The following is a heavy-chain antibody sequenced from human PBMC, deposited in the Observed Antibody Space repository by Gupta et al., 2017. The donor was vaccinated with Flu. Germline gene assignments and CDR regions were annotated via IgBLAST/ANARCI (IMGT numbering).Heavy chain of an antibody. J-gene: IGHJ4*02. CDR3: AKTRDINYDSLRYDGDFDS. D-gene: IGHD3-22*01. V-gene: IGHV3-9*01. CDR1: GFIFPDYA. CDR2: ISWNSVTI. Sequence: EVQLVESGGGLVQPGRSLRLSCATSGFIFPDYAMNWVRQPPGKGLEWVSGISWNSVTIDYADSVKGRFTISRDNAKNSLYLQMNSLRAEDTAFYYCAKTRDINYDSLRYDGDFDSWAWEPWSPSP.